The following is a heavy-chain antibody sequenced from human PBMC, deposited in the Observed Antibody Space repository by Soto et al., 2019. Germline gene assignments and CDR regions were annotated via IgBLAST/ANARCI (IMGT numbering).Heavy chain of an antibody. Sequence: ASVKVSCKASGGTFNSYAISWVRQAPGQGLEWMGGIIPIFGTANYAQKFQGRVTITADESTSTAYMELSSLRSEDTAVYYCARAGDYGDRYYFDYWGQGTLVTVSS. CDR3: ARAGDYGDRYYFDY. CDR1: GGTFNSYA. CDR2: IIPIFGTA. V-gene: IGHV1-69*13. J-gene: IGHJ4*02. D-gene: IGHD4-17*01.